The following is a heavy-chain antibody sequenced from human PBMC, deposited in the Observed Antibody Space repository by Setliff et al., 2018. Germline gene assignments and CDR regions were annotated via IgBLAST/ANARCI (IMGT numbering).Heavy chain of an antibody. D-gene: IGHD3-22*01. Sequence: GSLRLSCAASGFTFSGYSINWVRQAPGNVLEWVSDISGSSHIISSADSVKGRFTISRDNAKNSLYLQMNSLETEDTAVYYCTRAYDSSGYYSSYWGQGTLVTVSS. J-gene: IGHJ4*02. V-gene: IGHV3-48*01. CDR2: ISGSSHII. CDR3: TRAYDSSGYYSSY. CDR1: GFTFSGYS.